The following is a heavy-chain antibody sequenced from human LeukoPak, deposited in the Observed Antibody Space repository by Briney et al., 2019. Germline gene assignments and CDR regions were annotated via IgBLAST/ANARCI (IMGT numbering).Heavy chain of an antibody. CDR3: ATRGY. V-gene: IGHV4-59*08. CDR1: GGSISSDY. J-gene: IGHJ4*02. CDR2: IYNSGSN. Sequence: PSETLSLTCTVSGGSISSDYWQWIRQPPGKGLEWIGYIYNSGSNNYNPSLKSRVTISIDTSKNQFSLKLTSVTAADTAVYYCATRGYWGQGTLVTVSP. D-gene: IGHD3-10*01.